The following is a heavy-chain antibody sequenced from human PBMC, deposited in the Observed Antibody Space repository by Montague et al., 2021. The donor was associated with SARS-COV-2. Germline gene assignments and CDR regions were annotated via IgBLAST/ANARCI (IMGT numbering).Heavy chain of an antibody. CDR3: AKRVVVTSYRYFDY. J-gene: IGHJ4*02. CDR2: IGASGNDT. D-gene: IGHD2-21*02. V-gene: IGHV3-23*01. CDR1: GFRFGGYA. Sequence: SLRLSCAASGFRFGGYAMSWVRQAPGKGLEWVSAIGASGNDTYYADSVRGRFTSSRDNSKNMLYLQLNSLRVEGTAVYYCAKRVVVTSYRYFDYWGQGTLVTVSS.